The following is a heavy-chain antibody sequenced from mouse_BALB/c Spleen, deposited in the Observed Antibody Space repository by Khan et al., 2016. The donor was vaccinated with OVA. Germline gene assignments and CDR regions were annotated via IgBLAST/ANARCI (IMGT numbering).Heavy chain of an antibody. CDR2: ISSDGSYT. CDR1: GFTFSSFA. V-gene: IGHV5-6*01. CDR3: ASHLTGSFAY. D-gene: IGHD4-1*01. J-gene: IGHJ3*01. Sequence: VQLVESGGDLVKPGGSQKLSCAASGFTFSSFAMSWVRQTPDKRLEWVATISSDGSYTYYPDSVKGRFTISRDNVKNTLFLQMSSLKSEDTAMFYCASHLTGSFAYWGQGTLVTVSA.